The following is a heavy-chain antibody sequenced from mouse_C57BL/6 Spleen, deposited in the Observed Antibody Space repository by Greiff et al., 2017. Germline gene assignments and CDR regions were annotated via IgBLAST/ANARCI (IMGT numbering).Heavy chain of an antibody. J-gene: IGHJ3*01. V-gene: IGHV1-59*01. CDR2: IDPSDSYT. CDR1: GYTFTSYW. Sequence: VQLQQPGAELVRPGTSVKLSCKASGYTFTSYWMHWVKQRPGQGLEWIGVIDPSDSYTNYNQKFKGKATLTVDTSSSTAYMQLSSLTSEDSAVYYCARKAYYGSSYGFAYWGQGTLVTVSA. D-gene: IGHD1-1*01. CDR3: ARKAYYGSSYGFAY.